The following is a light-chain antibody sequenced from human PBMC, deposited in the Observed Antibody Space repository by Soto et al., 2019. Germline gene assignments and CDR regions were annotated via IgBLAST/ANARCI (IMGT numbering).Light chain of an antibody. V-gene: IGKV1-17*01. CDR3: QQYKSYWT. J-gene: IGKJ1*01. CDR2: AAS. Sequence: IQMTQSPTSLSASVGDRVTLTCRASQGIGNDLAWYQQQPGKAPKRLIYAASSLEGGVPSTFSGSGSGTDFTLTITSLQPGDFATYYCQQYKSYWTFGQGTKVDIK. CDR1: QGIGND.